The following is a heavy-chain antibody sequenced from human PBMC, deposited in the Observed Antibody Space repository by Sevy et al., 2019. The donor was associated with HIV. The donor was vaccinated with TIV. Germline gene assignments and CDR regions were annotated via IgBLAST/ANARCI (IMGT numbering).Heavy chain of an antibody. V-gene: IGHV3-53*01. CDR3: AREDIVLGEDNYYGIDV. Sequence: GGSLRLSCAASGFSVSSNYMSWVRQAPGKGPEWVSVIHSGGKISYADSVQGRFTISRDNSKNTLYLQMNSLRAEDTAVYYCAREDIVLGEDNYYGIDVWGHGTTVTFSS. D-gene: IGHD2-15*01. CDR1: GFSVSSNY. CDR2: IHSGGKI. J-gene: IGHJ6*02.